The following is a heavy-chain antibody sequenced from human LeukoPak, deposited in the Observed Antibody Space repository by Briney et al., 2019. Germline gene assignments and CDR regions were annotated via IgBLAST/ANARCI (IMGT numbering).Heavy chain of an antibody. CDR2: ISSSSSYI. J-gene: IGHJ4*02. CDR1: GFTFSSYS. D-gene: IGHD6-13*01. Sequence: GGSLRLSCAASGFTFSSYSMNWVRQAPGKGLEWVSSISSSSSYISYADSVKGRFTISRDNAKNSLYLQMNSLRAEDTAVYYCAREARYSSSWATYFDYWGQGTLVTVSS. V-gene: IGHV3-21*01. CDR3: AREARYSSSWATYFDY.